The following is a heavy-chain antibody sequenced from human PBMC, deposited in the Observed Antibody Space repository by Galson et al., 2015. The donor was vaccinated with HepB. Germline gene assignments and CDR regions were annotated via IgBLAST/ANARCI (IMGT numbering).Heavy chain of an antibody. V-gene: IGHV1-69*13. CDR1: GGTFSNYA. CDR2: IIPVFGST. J-gene: IGHJ5*02. D-gene: IGHD3-9*01. Sequence: SVKVSCKASGGTFSNYAISWVRQAPGQGLEWVGGIIPVFGSTNFAQNFQGRVTITADESTSTAYMELRSLRSEDTAVYYCARGGYYDILTGYGSNWFDPWGQGTLVTVSS. CDR3: ARGGYYDILTGYGSNWFDP.